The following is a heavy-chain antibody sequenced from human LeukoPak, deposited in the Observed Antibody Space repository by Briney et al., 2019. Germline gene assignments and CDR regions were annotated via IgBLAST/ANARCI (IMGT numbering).Heavy chain of an antibody. J-gene: IGHJ4*02. D-gene: IGHD6-19*01. CDR1: GGSISSYY. CDR2: IYYSGST. CDR3: ARGDSGSGWYGY. V-gene: IGHV4-59*12. Sequence: SETLSLTCTVSGGSISSYYWSWIRQPPGKGLEWIGYIYYSGSTNYNPSLKSRVTISVHTSKNQFSLKLSSVTAADTAVYYCARGDSGSGWYGYWGQGTLVTVSS.